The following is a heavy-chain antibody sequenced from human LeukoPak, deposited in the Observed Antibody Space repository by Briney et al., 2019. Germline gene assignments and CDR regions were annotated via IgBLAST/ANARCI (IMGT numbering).Heavy chain of an antibody. Sequence: PSQTLSLTCTVSGGSISSGSYYWSWIRQPAVKGLEWIGRIYTSGSTNYNPSLKSRVTISVDTSRNQFSLKLSSVTAADTAVYYCARDGDTAMDYWGQGTLVTVSS. CDR2: IYTSGST. D-gene: IGHD5-18*01. V-gene: IGHV4-61*02. J-gene: IGHJ4*02. CDR3: ARDGDTAMDY. CDR1: GGSISSGSYY.